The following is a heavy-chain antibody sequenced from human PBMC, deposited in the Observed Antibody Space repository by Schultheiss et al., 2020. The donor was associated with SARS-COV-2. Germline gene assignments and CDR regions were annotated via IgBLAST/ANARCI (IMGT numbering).Heavy chain of an antibody. J-gene: IGHJ4*02. CDR2: IYYSGST. Sequence: SETLSLTCTVSGGSISSYYWSWIRQPAGKGLEWIGSIYYSGSTYYNPSLKSRVTISVDTSKSQFSLKLSSVTAADTAVYFCARVRAYASGGGGFDYWGQGTLVTVSS. CDR3: ARVRAYASGGGGFDY. CDR1: GGSISSYY. V-gene: IGHV4-59*05. D-gene: IGHD6-19*01.